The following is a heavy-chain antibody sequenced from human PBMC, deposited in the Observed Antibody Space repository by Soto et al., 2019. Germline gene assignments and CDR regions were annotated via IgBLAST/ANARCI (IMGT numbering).Heavy chain of an antibody. D-gene: IGHD6-19*01. J-gene: IGHJ4*02. CDR3: ARGYSSGDY. CDR1: GFTFSSYT. Sequence: EVQLVESGGGLVKPGGSLRLSCAASGFTFSSYTMNWVRQAPGKGLEWVSSISSSSSYIYYADSVKGRFTISRDNAKNSLYQQTNGPRAEDTAVYYYARGYSSGDYWGQGTLVTVSS. CDR2: ISSSSSYI. V-gene: IGHV3-21*01.